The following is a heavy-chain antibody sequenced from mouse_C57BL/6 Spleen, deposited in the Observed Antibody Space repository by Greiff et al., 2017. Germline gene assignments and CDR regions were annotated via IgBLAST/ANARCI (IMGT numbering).Heavy chain of an antibody. Sequence: DVQLVESGGGLVQPKGSLKLSCAASGFSFNTYAMNWVRQAPGKGLEWVARIRSKSNNYATYYADSVKDRFTISRDDSESMLYLQMNNLKTEDTAMYYCVSSYDGYYPFAYWGQGTLVTVSA. J-gene: IGHJ3*01. D-gene: IGHD2-3*01. CDR1: GFSFNTYA. CDR3: VSSYDGYYPFAY. CDR2: IRSKSNNYAT. V-gene: IGHV10-1*01.